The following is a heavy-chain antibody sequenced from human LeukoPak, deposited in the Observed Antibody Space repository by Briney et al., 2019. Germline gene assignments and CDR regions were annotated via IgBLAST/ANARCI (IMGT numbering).Heavy chain of an antibody. Sequence: SETLSLTGTVSGYSSSSGYYWGWIRQPPGKGLEWIGSIYHSGSTNYNPSLKSRVTISVDTSKNQFSLKLSSVTAADTAVYYCARGYCSGGSCYTVPDYWGQGTLVTVSS. CDR3: ARGYCSGGSCYTVPDY. CDR2: IYHSGST. D-gene: IGHD2-15*01. J-gene: IGHJ4*02. V-gene: IGHV4-38-2*02. CDR1: GYSSSSGYY.